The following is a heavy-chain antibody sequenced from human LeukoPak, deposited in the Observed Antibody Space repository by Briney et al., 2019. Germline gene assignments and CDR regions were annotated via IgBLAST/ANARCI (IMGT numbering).Heavy chain of an antibody. V-gene: IGHV4-59*01. Sequence: SETLSLTCTVSGGSINTYFWSWIRQPPGKGLEWIGYIYYSGSTNYNPSLKSRVTISVDTSKNQFSLKLSSVTAADTAVYYCARGVTGGWYGDFQHWGQGTLVTVSS. CDR2: IYYSGST. J-gene: IGHJ1*01. CDR3: ARGVTGGWYGDFQH. CDR1: GGSINTYF. D-gene: IGHD6-19*01.